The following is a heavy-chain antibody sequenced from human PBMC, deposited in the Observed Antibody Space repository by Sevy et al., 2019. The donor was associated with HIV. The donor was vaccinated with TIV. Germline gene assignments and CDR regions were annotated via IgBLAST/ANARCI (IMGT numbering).Heavy chain of an antibody. CDR2: IRSKAYGGTT. J-gene: IGHJ6*03. CDR3: TRDRVQLYYYYMDV. Sequence: GGSLRLSCTASGFTFGDYAMSWFRQAPGKGLEWVGFIRSKAYGGTTEYAASVKGRFTISRDDSKSIAYLQMNSLKTEDTAVYYCTRDRVQLYYYYMDVWGKGTTVTVSS. V-gene: IGHV3-49*03. CDR1: GFTFGDYA. D-gene: IGHD1-1*01.